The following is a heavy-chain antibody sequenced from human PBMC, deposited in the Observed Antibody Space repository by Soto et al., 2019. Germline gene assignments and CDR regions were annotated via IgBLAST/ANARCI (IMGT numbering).Heavy chain of an antibody. Sequence: QVQLQESGPGLVKPSQTLSLTCTVSGGSINRGGYYWTWIRQHPGKDLEWIGNIYYSGTTNYNPSLKSRVTVSMDTSRNQFSLELNSVTAADTSVYFCARDERFSYVQSYAFDIWGQGTMVTVSS. CDR1: GGSINRGGYY. CDR2: IYYSGTT. V-gene: IGHV4-31*03. J-gene: IGHJ3*02. D-gene: IGHD3-10*02. CDR3: ARDERFSYVQSYAFDI.